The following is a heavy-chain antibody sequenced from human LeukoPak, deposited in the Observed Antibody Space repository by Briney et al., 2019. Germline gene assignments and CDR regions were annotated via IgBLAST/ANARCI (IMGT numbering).Heavy chain of an antibody. CDR3: AKDHSSHHVAGYMDV. CDR2: ISWNSGSI. D-gene: IGHD6-19*01. CDR1: GFTFDDYA. V-gene: IGHV3-9*03. Sequence: QPGGSLRLSCAASGFTFDDYAMHWVRQAPGKGLEWVSGISWNSGSIGYADSVKGRFTISRDNAKNSLYLQMNSLRAEDMALYYCAKDHSSHHVAGYMDVWGQGTTVTVSS. J-gene: IGHJ6*03.